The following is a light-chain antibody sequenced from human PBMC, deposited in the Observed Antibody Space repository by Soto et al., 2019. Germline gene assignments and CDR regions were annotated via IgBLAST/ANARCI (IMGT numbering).Light chain of an antibody. J-gene: IGKJ3*01. CDR3: QQLSGSLT. V-gene: IGKV3-20*01. CDR2: GAS. Sequence: TLSCRASQNIYTGYLAWYQQKPGQAPRLLISGASDRATGIPDRFTGSGSGTDFTLTISRLEPEDFAVYYCQQLSGSLTFGPGTKVEI. CDR1: QNIYTGY.